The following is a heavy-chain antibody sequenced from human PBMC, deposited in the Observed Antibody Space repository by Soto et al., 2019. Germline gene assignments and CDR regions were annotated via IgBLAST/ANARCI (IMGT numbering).Heavy chain of an antibody. CDR3: ATWTMVRGVPQVAY. CDR2: IYYSGST. J-gene: IGHJ4*02. V-gene: IGHV4-59*01. D-gene: IGHD3-10*01. Sequence: QVQLQESGPVLVKPSETLSLTCTVAGGSISSYYWSWIRQPPGEGLEWIEHIYYSGSTNYNPSLNSRVTISVDTYKNRCSLKLSFVTAANKAVYYCATWTMVRGVPQVAYSGQGTLVTVSS. CDR1: GGSISSYY.